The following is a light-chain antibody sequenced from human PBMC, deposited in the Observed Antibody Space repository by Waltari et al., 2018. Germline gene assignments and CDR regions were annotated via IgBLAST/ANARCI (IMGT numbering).Light chain of an antibody. CDR1: QGIISY. J-gene: IGKJ4*01. V-gene: IGKV1-8*01. Sequence: AIRITQSPSSLPASNGNQVTITCRASQGIISYLAWYQQKPGKAPKLLIYAASTLQSGVPSRFSGSGSGTDFTLTISCLQSEDFATYYCQQYYSYPLTFGGGTKVEIK. CDR2: AAS. CDR3: QQYYSYPLT.